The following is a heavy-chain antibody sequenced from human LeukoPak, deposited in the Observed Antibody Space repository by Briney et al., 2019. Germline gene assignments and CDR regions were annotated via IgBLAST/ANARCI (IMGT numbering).Heavy chain of an antibody. J-gene: IGHJ4*02. D-gene: IGHD2-15*01. V-gene: IGHV4-61*02. Sequence: SETLSLTCTVSGNSISSGGNYWSWIRQPAGKGLEWIGRIYTSGSTNYNPSLKSRVTISVDTSKHQFSLKLSSVTAADTAVYYCARLVVADFDYWGQGTLVTVSS. CDR2: IYTSGST. CDR3: ARLVVADFDY. CDR1: GNSISSGGNY.